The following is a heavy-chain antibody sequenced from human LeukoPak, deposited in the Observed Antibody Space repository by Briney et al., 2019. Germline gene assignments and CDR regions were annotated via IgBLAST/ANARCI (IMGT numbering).Heavy chain of an antibody. V-gene: IGHV3-53*01. CDR2: IYSDGST. Sequence: GSLRLSCAASGFTVCRNYMSWVRQAPGKGLEWVSVIYSDGSTYHADYVKGRFTITRDNAKNTLYLQMNSLRAEDTAVYYCARYDNNSGYYYAWGQGTLVTVSS. CDR1: GFTVCRNY. J-gene: IGHJ4*02. CDR3: ARYDNNSGYYYA. D-gene: IGHD3-22*01.